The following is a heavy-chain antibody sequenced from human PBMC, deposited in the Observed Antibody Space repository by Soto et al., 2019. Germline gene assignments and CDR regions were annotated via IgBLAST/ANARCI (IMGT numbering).Heavy chain of an antibody. CDR1: GGSFSAYY. CDR3: ARCLGYSYGYEFFDWFDP. Sequence: SETLSLTCAVYGGSFSAYYWSWIRHPPGKGLEWIGEINHSGSTNYNPSLKSRVTISVDTSKNQFSLKLSSVTAADTAVYYCARCLGYSYGYEFFDWFDPWGQGTLVT. CDR2: INHSGST. D-gene: IGHD5-18*01. J-gene: IGHJ5*02. V-gene: IGHV4-34*01.